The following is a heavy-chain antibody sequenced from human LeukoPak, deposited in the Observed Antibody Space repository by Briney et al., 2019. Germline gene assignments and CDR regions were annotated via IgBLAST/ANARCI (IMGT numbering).Heavy chain of an antibody. V-gene: IGHV1-58*02. J-gene: IGHJ5*02. D-gene: IGHD1-26*01. CDR1: GFTFTSSA. CDR3: ARDNSVGDIAWWFDP. CDR2: IVVGGGNT. Sequence: ASVKVSCKASGFTFTSSAMQWVRQARGQRLEWIGWIVVGGGNTNYAQKFQERVTITRDMSTSTAYMELSSLTSEDTAVYYCARDNSVGDIAWWFDPWGQGTLVTVSS.